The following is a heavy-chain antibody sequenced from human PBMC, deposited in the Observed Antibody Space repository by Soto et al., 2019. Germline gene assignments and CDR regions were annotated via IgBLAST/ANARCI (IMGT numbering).Heavy chain of an antibody. Sequence: QVVLQESGPGLVKPSETLSLTCSVSGRSITSYYWSWVRQPPGKGLEWIGYIYDNGITSQNPSLKRRVTMSAATSQNHFSLKLTSVTGADTAVYYCARTYDSNGYANEFDSWGQGMLVTVTS. J-gene: IGHJ4*02. CDR3: ARTYDSNGYANEFDS. CDR2: IYDNGIT. CDR1: GRSITSYY. D-gene: IGHD3-22*01. V-gene: IGHV4-59*12.